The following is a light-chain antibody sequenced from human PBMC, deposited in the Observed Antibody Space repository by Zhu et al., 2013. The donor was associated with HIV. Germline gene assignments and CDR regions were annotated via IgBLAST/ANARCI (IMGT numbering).Light chain of an antibody. J-gene: IGKJ2*01. CDR1: QDIGKY. CDR3: QQYDTDPYT. Sequence: DIQMTQSPSSLSASIGGSVTITCQASQDIGKYLNWYQQKPGKAPKLLIYDASNLQVGVPSRFNGRGSGTEFILTISGLQPEDFATYYCQQYDTDPYTFGQGTKLEI. V-gene: IGKV1-33*01. CDR2: DAS.